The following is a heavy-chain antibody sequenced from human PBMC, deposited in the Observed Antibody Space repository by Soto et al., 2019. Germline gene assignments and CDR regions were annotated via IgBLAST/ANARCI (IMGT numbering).Heavy chain of an antibody. Sequence: PGGSLRLSCAASGFPFGENAMSWVRQAPGKGLEWVSGISDSGDTTYYADSVRGRFTISRDNSKNTLYLQMKSLRAEDSASYYCAKEDTSSGSLDYWGQGALVTVSS. CDR1: GFPFGENA. J-gene: IGHJ4*02. D-gene: IGHD6-19*01. CDR3: AKEDTSSGSLDY. CDR2: ISDSGDTT. V-gene: IGHV3-23*01.